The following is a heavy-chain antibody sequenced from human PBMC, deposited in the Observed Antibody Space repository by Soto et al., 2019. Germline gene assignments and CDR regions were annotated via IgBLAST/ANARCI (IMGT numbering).Heavy chain of an antibody. CDR1: GDTFNSYG. J-gene: IGHJ3*01. CDR2: IVPMFGTT. D-gene: IGHD6-13*01. V-gene: IGHV1-69*01. CDR3: ARDLADVHLWDAFDV. Sequence: QVQLVQSGPELKKPGSSVKVSCKAPGDTFNSYGISWVRQDPGQGLEWMGGIVPMFGTTNLALKFEDRVTITADELTTTVYMEIRGLTSEDTAVYYCARDLADVHLWDAFDVCGHGTRVTVSS.